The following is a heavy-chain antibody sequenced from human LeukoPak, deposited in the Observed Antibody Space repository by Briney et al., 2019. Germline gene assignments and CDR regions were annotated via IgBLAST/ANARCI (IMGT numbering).Heavy chain of an antibody. Sequence: SVKVSCKASGGTFSSYAISWVRQAPGQGLEWMGGIIPIFCTANYAQKFQGRVTITADESTSTAYMELSSLRSEDTAVYYCARRARDCSGGSCPFNAFDIWGQGTMVTVSS. CDR1: GGTFSSYA. J-gene: IGHJ3*02. V-gene: IGHV1-69*01. CDR3: ARRARDCSGGSCPFNAFDI. D-gene: IGHD2-15*01. CDR2: IIPIFCTA.